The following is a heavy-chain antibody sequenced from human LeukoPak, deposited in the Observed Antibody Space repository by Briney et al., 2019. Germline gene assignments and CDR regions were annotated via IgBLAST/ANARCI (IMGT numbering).Heavy chain of an antibody. CDR2: IKQDGSEK. J-gene: IGHJ6*02. Sequence: PGGFLRLSCAASGFTFSSYWMSWVRQAPGKGLEWVANIKQDGSEKYYVDSVKGRFTISRDNAKNSLYLQMNSLRAEDTAVYYCARDRSYDSSGYYQGRYYYGMDVWGQGTTVTVSS. D-gene: IGHD3-22*01. CDR3: ARDRSYDSSGYYQGRYYYGMDV. CDR1: GFTFSSYW. V-gene: IGHV3-7*01.